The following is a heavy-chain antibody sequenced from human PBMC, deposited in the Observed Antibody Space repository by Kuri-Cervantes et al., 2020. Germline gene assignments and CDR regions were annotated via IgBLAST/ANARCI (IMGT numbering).Heavy chain of an antibody. V-gene: IGHV3-48*04. Sequence: GESLKISCAASGFSFSIYSMHWVRQAPGKGLEWISSISRSSSTIWYADSVQGRFTTSKDNAKNSLYLQMNSLGAEDTAVYYCARGDAFDLWGQGTMVTVSS. CDR2: ISRSSSTI. CDR1: GFSFSIYS. J-gene: IGHJ3*01. CDR3: ARGDAFDL.